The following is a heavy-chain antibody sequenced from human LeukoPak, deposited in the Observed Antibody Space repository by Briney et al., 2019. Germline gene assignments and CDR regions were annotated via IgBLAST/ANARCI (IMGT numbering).Heavy chain of an antibody. Sequence: GGSLRLSCAASGFTFNSYAMSWVRQAPGKGLEWVSVITGSVGSPYYADSVKGRFTISRDNSRNTLYLQMNSLRAEDTAVYYCARGYSFDYWGQGTLVTVSS. D-gene: IGHD1-26*01. V-gene: IGHV3-23*01. CDR3: ARGYSFDY. CDR1: GFTFNSYA. CDR2: ITGSVGSP. J-gene: IGHJ4*02.